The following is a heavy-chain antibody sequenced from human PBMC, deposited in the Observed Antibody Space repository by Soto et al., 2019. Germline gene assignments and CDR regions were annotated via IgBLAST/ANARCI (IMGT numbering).Heavy chain of an antibody. D-gene: IGHD6-19*01. CDR2: ISSSSSYI. V-gene: IGHV3-21*01. CDR3: ASPGGSGWYSDYYYYYGMDV. J-gene: IGHJ6*02. Sequence: EVQLVESGGGLVKPGGSLRLSCAASGFTFSSYSMNWVRQAPGKGLEWVSSISSSSSYIYYADSVKGRFTISRDNAKNSLYLQMNSRRAEDTAVYYCASPGGSGWYSDYYYYYGMDVWGQGTTVTVSS. CDR1: GFTFSSYS.